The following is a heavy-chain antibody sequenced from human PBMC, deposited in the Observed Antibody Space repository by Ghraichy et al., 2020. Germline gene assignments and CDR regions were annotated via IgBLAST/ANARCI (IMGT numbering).Heavy chain of an antibody. V-gene: IGHV3-23*01. Sequence: GGSLRLSCAASGFTFSSYAMSWVRQAPGKGLEWVSAISGSGGSTYYADSVKGRFTISRDNSKNTLYLQMNSLRAKDTAVYYCAKLPPNYYDRGTSRNDYWGQGTLVTVCS. CDR2: ISGSGGST. CDR3: AKLPPNYYDRGTSRNDY. CDR1: GFTFSSYA. J-gene: IGHJ4*02. D-gene: IGHD3-22*01.